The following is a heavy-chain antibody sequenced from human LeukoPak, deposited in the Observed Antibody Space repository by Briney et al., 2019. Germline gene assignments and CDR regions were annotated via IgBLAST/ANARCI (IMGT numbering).Heavy chain of an antibody. J-gene: IGHJ4*02. CDR2: ISGSGGST. D-gene: IGHD6-13*01. CDR1: GFTFSSYA. V-gene: IGHV3-23*01. Sequence: GESLRLSCAASGFTFSSYAMSWVRQAPGKGLERVSAISGSGGSTYYADSVKGRFTISRDNSKNTLYLQMNSLRAEDTAVYYCAKEAGYSSSWFPYYFDYWGQGTLVTVSS. CDR3: AKEAGYSSSWFPYYFDY.